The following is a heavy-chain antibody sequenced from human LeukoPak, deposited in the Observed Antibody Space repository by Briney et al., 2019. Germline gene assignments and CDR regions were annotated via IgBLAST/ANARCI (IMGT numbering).Heavy chain of an antibody. Sequence: GGSLRLSCAASGFAFNNDAMTWVRQPPGKGLEWVSTIVGDSTIEYYADSVKGRFTISSDNSKTMLFLHMNSLRAEDTAIYYCARQPYFYYYLDVWGKGTTVTATS. D-gene: IGHD5-18*01. J-gene: IGHJ6*03. CDR2: IVGDSTIE. CDR3: ARQPYFYYYLDV. CDR1: GFAFNNDA. V-gene: IGHV3-23*01.